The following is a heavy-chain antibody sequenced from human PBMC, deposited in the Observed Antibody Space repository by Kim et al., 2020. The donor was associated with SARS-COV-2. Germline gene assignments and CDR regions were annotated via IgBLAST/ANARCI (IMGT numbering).Heavy chain of an antibody. Sequence: SVKVSCKASGGTFSSYAISWVRQAPGQGLEWMGGIIPIFGTANYAQKFQGRVTITADESTSTAYMELSSLRSEDTAVYYCARDTLGWNYPEHRGLDYDILTGYYKVLDYWGQGTLVTVSS. D-gene: IGHD3-9*01. CDR3: ARDTLGWNYPEHRGLDYDILTGYYKVLDY. CDR1: GGTFSSYA. J-gene: IGHJ4*02. CDR2: IIPIFGTA. V-gene: IGHV1-69*13.